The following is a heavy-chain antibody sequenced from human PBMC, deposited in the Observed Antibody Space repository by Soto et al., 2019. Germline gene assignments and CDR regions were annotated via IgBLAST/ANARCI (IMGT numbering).Heavy chain of an antibody. CDR1: GGSLSSSSFF. CDR3: ASHIEFSGSSVFDS. V-gene: IGHV4-39*01. Sequence: QLQLQESGPRLVKPSETLSLTCAVSGGSLSSSSFFWGWIRQPPGKGLEWIGSMHSRGRSYYSASLKSRLTISVDTSKNQFSLRLTSVAATDTAVYFCASHIEFSGSSVFDSWGQGTLVTVSS. CDR2: MHSRGRS. J-gene: IGHJ4*02. D-gene: IGHD6-6*01.